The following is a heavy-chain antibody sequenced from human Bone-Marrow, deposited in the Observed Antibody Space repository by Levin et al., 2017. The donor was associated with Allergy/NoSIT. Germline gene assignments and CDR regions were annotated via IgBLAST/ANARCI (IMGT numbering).Heavy chain of an antibody. CDR2: TIPIFPKA. CDR3: AKGAIFGGAFDY. D-gene: IGHD3-3*01. J-gene: IGHJ4*02. CDR1: GGTFSTYA. V-gene: IGHV1-69*06. Sequence: SVKVSCKASGGTFSTYAINWVRQAPGQGLEWMGGTIPIFPKANYAQKFQGRVTITADTSTSTAYMELNSLRSDDTAVYYCAKGAIFGGAFDYWGQGTLLTVSS.